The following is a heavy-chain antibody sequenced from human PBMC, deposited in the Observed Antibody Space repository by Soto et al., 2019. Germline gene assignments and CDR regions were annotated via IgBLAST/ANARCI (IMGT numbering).Heavy chain of an antibody. Sequence: GGSLRLSCAASGFTFSDFAMAWVREAPGKGLEWVSSASGSGSGTYYADSVKGRFTISRDNSKNTLFLHMTNLRAGDTALYFCAKGRPGVAAAPDYWGQGTLVTVSS. CDR1: GFTFSDFA. J-gene: IGHJ4*02. CDR3: AKGRPGVAAAPDY. D-gene: IGHD2-21*01. CDR2: ASGSGSGT. V-gene: IGHV3-23*01.